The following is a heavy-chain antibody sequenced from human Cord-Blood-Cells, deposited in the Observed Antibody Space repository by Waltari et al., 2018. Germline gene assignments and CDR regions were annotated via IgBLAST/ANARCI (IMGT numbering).Heavy chain of an antibody. Sequence: YYMHWVRQAPGQGLEWMGWINPNSGGTNYAQKFQGWVTMTRDTSISTAYMELSRLRSDDTAVYYCARVGRDYYDSSGYSDAFDIWGQGTMVTVSS. CDR1: YY. J-gene: IGHJ3*02. D-gene: IGHD3-22*01. CDR2: INPNSGGT. CDR3: ARVGRDYYDSSGYSDAFDI. V-gene: IGHV1-2*04.